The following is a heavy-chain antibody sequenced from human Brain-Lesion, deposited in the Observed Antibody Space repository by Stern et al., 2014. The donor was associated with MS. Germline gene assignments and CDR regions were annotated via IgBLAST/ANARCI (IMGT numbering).Heavy chain of an antibody. Sequence: QVQLQESGPGLVKPSGTLSLTCAVSGGSISSSNWWSWVRQSPGKGLEWIGESDHSGSTIYNPSLTSRVTVSVDKSKNRFSLNLRSVPAADTAVYFCARFPASRPHVFDSWGQGTLVTVSS. CDR1: GGSISSSNW. D-gene: IGHD6-13*01. CDR3: ARFPASRPHVFDS. V-gene: IGHV4-4*02. CDR2: SDHSGST. J-gene: IGHJ4*02.